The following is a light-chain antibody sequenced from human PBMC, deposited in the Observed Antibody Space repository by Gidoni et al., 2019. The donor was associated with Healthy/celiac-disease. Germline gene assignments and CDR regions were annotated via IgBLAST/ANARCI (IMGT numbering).Light chain of an antibody. CDR3: QQLNSYLFT. CDR1: QGISSY. J-gene: IGKJ3*01. V-gene: IGKV1-9*01. Sequence: DIQLTQSPSFLSASVGDRVTITCRASQGISSYLAWYQQKPGKAPKLLIYAASTLQSGVPSRFSGSGSGKEFTLTISSLQPEDFATYYCQQLNSYLFTFGPGTKVEIK. CDR2: AAS.